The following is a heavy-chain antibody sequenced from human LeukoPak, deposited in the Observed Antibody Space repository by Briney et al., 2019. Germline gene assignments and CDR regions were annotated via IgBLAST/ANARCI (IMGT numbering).Heavy chain of an antibody. CDR2: ISSSSSYI. CDR1: GFTFSSYS. V-gene: IGHV3-21*04. D-gene: IGHD3-10*01. Sequence: PGGSLRLSCAASGFTFSSYSMNWVRQAPGKGLEWVSSISSSSSYIYYADSVKGRFTISRDNSKNTLYLQMNSLRAEDTAVYYCAKAASMVRGAPLIDYWGQGTLVTVSS. CDR3: AKAASMVRGAPLIDY. J-gene: IGHJ4*02.